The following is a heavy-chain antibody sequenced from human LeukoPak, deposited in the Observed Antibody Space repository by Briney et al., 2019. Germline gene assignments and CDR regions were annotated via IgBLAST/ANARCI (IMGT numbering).Heavy chain of an antibody. V-gene: IGHV4-59*01. D-gene: IGHD2-2*01. CDR2: IYYSGST. CDR3: ARTPVYCSSTSCYRLFDY. J-gene: IGHJ4*02. CDR1: GGSISSYY. Sequence: SETLSLTCTVSGGSISSYYWSWIRQPPGKGLEWIGYIYYSGSTNYNPSLKSRVTISVDTSKNQFSLNLTSVTAADTAVYYCARTPVYCSSTSCYRLFDYWGQGTLVTVSS.